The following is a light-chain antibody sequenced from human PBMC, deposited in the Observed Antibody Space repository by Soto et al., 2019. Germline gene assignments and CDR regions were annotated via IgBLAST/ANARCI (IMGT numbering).Light chain of an antibody. CDR1: QSVSSN. Sequence: ELVMTQSPATLSVSPLESATLSCRSSQSVSSNLAWYQQKPGQAPRLLIYGASTRATGIPARFSGSGSGTEFTLTIRSLQSEDLAVYYCQKYNNWPPWTVGKGTKVDIK. V-gene: IGKV3-15*01. CDR3: QKYNNWPPWT. J-gene: IGKJ1*01. CDR2: GAS.